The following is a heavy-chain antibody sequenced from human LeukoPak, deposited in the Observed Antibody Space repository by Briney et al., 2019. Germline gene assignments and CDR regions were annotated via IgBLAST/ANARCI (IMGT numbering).Heavy chain of an antibody. CDR3: AKAEGGSGYYYDAFDI. CDR1: GFTFSDYA. Sequence: GGSLRLSCAASGFTFSDYAMSWVRQAPGKGLEWVSAIRGRGDSAYSADSVKGRFTISRDNSRNTLYLQMNSLRAEDTAVYYCAKAEGGSGYYYDAFDIWGQGTMVTVSS. CDR2: IRGRGDSA. V-gene: IGHV3-23*01. J-gene: IGHJ3*02. D-gene: IGHD3-22*01.